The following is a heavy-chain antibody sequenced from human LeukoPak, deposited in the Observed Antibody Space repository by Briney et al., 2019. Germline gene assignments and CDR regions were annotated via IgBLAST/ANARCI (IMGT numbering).Heavy chain of an antibody. CDR2: ISYDGSNK. J-gene: IGHJ4*02. CDR3: AKALWSFSYFDY. CDR1: GFTFSSYA. D-gene: IGHD3-10*01. V-gene: IGHV3-30-3*01. Sequence: GGSLRLSCAASGFTFSSYAMHWVRQAPGKGLEWVAVISYDGSNKYYADSVKGRFTISRDNSKNTLYLQMNSLRAEDTAVYYCAKALWSFSYFDYWGQGTLVTVSS.